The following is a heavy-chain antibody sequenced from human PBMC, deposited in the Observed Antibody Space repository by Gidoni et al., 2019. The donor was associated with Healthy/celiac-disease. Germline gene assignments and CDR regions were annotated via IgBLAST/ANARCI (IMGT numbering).Heavy chain of an antibody. D-gene: IGHD6-19*01. J-gene: IGHJ4*02. CDR1: GGSISSYY. CDR3: ARSYIAVAGGFDY. V-gene: IGHV4-59*01. CDR2: IYDSGST. Sequence: QVQLQESGPGLVKPSETLYLTCTVSGGSISSYYWSWIRQPPGKGLKWIGYIYDSGSTNYNSSLKSRATISVDTSKNQFYLKLSSVTAADTAVYYCARSYIAVAGGFDYWGQGTLVTVAS.